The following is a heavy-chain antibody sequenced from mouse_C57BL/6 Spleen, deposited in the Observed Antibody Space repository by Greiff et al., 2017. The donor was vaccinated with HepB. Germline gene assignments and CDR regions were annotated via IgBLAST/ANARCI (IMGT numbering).Heavy chain of an antibody. J-gene: IGHJ2*01. V-gene: IGHV1-15*01. CDR3: TRAGITTVVARVYFDY. D-gene: IGHD1-1*01. CDR2: IDPETGGT. CDR1: GYTFTDYE. Sequence: LQESGAELVRPGASVTLSCKASGYTFTDYEMHWVKQTPVHGLEWIGAIDPETGGTAYNQKFKGKAILTADKSSSTAYMELRSLTSEDSAVYYCTRAGITTVVARVYFDYWGQGTTLTVSS.